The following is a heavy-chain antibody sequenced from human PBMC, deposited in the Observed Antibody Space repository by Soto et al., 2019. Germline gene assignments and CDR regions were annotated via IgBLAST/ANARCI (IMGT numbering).Heavy chain of an antibody. Sequence: QVQLVESGGGVVQPGRSLRLSCAASGFTFSSYGMHCVRQAPGKGLEWVAVIWYDGSNKYYADSVKGRFTISRDNSKNTLYLQMNSLRAEDTAVYYCARDVARDWSSIYYGMDVWGQGTTVTVSS. J-gene: IGHJ6*02. CDR3: ARDVARDWSSIYYGMDV. V-gene: IGHV3-33*01. CDR2: IWYDGSNK. D-gene: IGHD3-9*01. CDR1: GFTFSSYG.